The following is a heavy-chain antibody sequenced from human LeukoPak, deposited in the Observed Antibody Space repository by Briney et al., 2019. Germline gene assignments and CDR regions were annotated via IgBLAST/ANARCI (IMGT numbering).Heavy chain of an antibody. CDR1: GFSFSDYS. D-gene: IGHD3-10*01. Sequence: GGSLRLSCVASGFSFSDYSMNWVRQAPGKGLEWVSSINSRSNDIYFADSVKGRITISRDNSKNTLYLQMNSLRAEDTAVYYCAKDADYYGSFFDYWGQGTLVTVSS. CDR2: INSRSNDI. CDR3: AKDADYYGSFFDY. J-gene: IGHJ4*02. V-gene: IGHV3-21*01.